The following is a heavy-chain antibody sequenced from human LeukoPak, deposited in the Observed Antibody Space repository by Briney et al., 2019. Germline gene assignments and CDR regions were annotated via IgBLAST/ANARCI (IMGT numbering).Heavy chain of an antibody. CDR3: ARVRYYYDSSGYLDY. J-gene: IGHJ4*02. Sequence: GASVKVSCKASGYTFTSYGISWVRQAPGQGLEWMGWISAYNGNTNYAQKLQGRVTMTTDTSTSTAYMELRSLISDDTAVYYCARVRYYYDSSGYLDYWGQGTLVTVSS. CDR1: GYTFTSYG. D-gene: IGHD3-22*01. CDR2: ISAYNGNT. V-gene: IGHV1-18*01.